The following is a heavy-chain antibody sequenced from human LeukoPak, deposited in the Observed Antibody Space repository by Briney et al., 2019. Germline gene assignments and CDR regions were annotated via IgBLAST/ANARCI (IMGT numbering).Heavy chain of an antibody. CDR2: ISGSDGST. CDR1: GFTFSSYA. J-gene: IGHJ4*02. Sequence: SGGSLRLSCAACGFTFSSYAMSWVRQAPGKGLEWVSAISGSDGSTYYADSVKGRFTISRDNSKNTLYLQMNSLRAEDTAVYYCAKHSSGWLYFDYWGQGTLVTVSS. V-gene: IGHV3-23*01. CDR3: AKHSSGWLYFDY. D-gene: IGHD6-19*01.